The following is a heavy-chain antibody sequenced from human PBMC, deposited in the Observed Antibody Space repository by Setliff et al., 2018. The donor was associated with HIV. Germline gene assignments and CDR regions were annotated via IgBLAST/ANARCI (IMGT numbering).Heavy chain of an antibody. V-gene: IGHV1-8*02. D-gene: IGHD3-10*01. Sequence: ASVKVSCKASGYRFTSYGISWMRQAPGQGLEWMGWMNPNSGVSGYGQKFQGRITMTRDTSISTAYMELSSLTSEDTAVYYCASGKGVGGVVITGGLDVWGKGTTVTVSS. CDR1: GYRFTSYG. CDR2: MNPNSGVS. J-gene: IGHJ6*04. CDR3: ASGKGVGGVVITGGLDV.